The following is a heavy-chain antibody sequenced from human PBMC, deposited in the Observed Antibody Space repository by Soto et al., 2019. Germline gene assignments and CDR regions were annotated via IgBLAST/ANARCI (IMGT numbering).Heavy chain of an antibody. J-gene: IGHJ5*02. Sequence: QVQLVESGGGVVQPGRSLRLSCAASGFTFSSFGRHWVRQAPDNGIQWVAVISYDGSDKYYADSVKGRFTISRDYSTNMKYTQMISMRTDDTAVYHCANTAGDNGVCGGFGLAPWGQEPLAPASS. CDR3: ANTAGDNGVCGGFGLAP. CDR1: GFTFSSFG. V-gene: IGHV3-30*18. D-gene: IGHD3-16*01. CDR2: ISYDGSDK.